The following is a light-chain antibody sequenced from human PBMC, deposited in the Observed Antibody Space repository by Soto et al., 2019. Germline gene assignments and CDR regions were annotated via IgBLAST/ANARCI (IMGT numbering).Light chain of an antibody. CDR2: AAS. V-gene: IGKV1-9*01. CDR1: QGITSY. J-gene: IGKJ3*01. CDR3: QQVTRYPPIT. Sequence: DIKLSQSPFFLSASVGDRVIITCRASQGITSYLAWYQQKPGKAPQLLIHAASTLQSGVPSRFRVSGSGTEFTLTFSSLRSEDFATYNCQQVTRYPPITFGPGGKVDIK.